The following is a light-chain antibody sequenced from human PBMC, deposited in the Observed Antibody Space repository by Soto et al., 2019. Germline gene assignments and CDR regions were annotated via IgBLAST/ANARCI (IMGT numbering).Light chain of an antibody. Sequence: DIVMTQSPDSLAVSLGERATINCKSSQSVLYSSNNKNYLAWYQHKPGKAPKLLIYDASSLESGVPSRFSGSGSGTEFTLTISNLQPEDFATYYCQHYSTYLGTFGRGTKVDIK. CDR3: QHYSTYLGT. J-gene: IGKJ1*01. CDR1: QSVLYSSNNKNY. CDR2: DAS. V-gene: IGKV4-1*01.